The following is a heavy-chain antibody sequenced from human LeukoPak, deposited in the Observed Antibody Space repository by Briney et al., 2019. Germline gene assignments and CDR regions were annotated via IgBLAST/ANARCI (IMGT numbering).Heavy chain of an antibody. J-gene: IGHJ6*03. Sequence: GGSLRLSCAASGFTFSSYEMNWVHQAPGKGLEWVSYISSSGSTIYYADSVKGRFTISRDNAKNSLYLQMNSLRAEDTAVYYCARDYSSKPYMDVWGKGTTVTVPS. CDR3: ARDYSSKPYMDV. V-gene: IGHV3-48*03. D-gene: IGHD6-13*01. CDR1: GFTFSSYE. CDR2: ISSSGSTI.